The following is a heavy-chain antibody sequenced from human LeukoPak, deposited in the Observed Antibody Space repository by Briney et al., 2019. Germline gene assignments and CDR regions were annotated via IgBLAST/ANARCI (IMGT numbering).Heavy chain of an antibody. CDR3: ARDGIAAARLSFWDY. J-gene: IGHJ4*02. Sequence: PGGSLRLSCAASGFTFDDYAMHWVRQAPGKGLEWVSGISWNSGSIGYADSVKGRFTISRDNAKNSLYLQMNSLRAEDTAVYYCARDGIAAARLSFWDYWGQGTLVTVSS. CDR1: GFTFDDYA. D-gene: IGHD6-13*01. V-gene: IGHV3-9*01. CDR2: ISWNSGSI.